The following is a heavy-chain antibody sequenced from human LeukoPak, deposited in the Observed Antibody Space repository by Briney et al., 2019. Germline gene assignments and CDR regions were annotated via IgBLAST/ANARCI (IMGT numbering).Heavy chain of an antibody. V-gene: IGHV1-69*13. CDR3: ARSGEMTSVKGKFDY. D-gene: IGHD3-16*01. J-gene: IGHJ4*02. CDR2: IIPIFGTA. Sequence: SVKVSCKASGYTFTNYAMNWVRQAPGQGLEWMGGIIPIFGTANYAQKFQGRVTITADESTSTAYMELSSLRSEDTAVYYCARSGEMTSVKGKFDYWGQGTLVTVSS. CDR1: GYTFTNYA.